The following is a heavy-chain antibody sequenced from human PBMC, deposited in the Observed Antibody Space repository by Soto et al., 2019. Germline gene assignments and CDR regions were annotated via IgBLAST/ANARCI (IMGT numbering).Heavy chain of an antibody. CDR2: ISHNGDS. CDR1: CGSFSDYQ. CDR3: AGGPDYGDYDA. D-gene: IGHD4-17*01. J-gene: IGHJ5*02. Sequence: QVQLRQWGAGLLKPSETLSLTCNVSCGSFSDYQWTWIRQSPDKRLDWIGEISHNGDSNYKPSLRSRLTMSVDTSKRQFSLRLSSVTSADTAVYFCAGGPDYGDYDAWGQGTLVTVSS. V-gene: IGHV4-34*01.